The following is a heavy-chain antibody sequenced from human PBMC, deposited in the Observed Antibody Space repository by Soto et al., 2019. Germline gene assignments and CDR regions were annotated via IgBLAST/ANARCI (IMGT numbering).Heavy chain of an antibody. V-gene: IGHV1-24*01. CDR1: GYTLTELS. J-gene: IGHJ3*02. D-gene: IGHD5-12*01. Sequence: ASVKVSCKVSGYTLTELSMHWVRQAPGKGLEWMGGFDPEDGETIYAQKFQGRVTMTEDTSTDTAHMELSSLRSEDTAVYYCATKDDYSSDAFDIWGQGTMVTVSS. CDR3: ATKDDYSSDAFDI. CDR2: FDPEDGET.